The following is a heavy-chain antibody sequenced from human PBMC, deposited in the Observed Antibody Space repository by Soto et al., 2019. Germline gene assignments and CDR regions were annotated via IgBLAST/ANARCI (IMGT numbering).Heavy chain of an antibody. CDR2: ISAYNGNT. V-gene: IGHV1-18*01. J-gene: IGHJ6*02. CDR3: ARHGIFGVVITTLYYYYYGMDV. Sequence: GASVKVSCKASGYTFTRNGISWVRQAPGQGLEWMGWISAYNGNTNYAQKLQGRVTMTTDTSTSTAYMELRSLRSDDTAVYYCARHGIFGVVITTLYYYYYGMDVWGQGTTVTVSS. CDR1: GYTFTRNG. D-gene: IGHD3-3*01.